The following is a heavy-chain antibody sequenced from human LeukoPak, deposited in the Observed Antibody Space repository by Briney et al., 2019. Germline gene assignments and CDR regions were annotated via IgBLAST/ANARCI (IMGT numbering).Heavy chain of an antibody. V-gene: IGHV3-33*01. Sequence: GRSLRLSCAASGFTFSSYGMHWVRQAPGKGLEWVAVIWYDGSNKYYVDSVQGRFTISRDNSKNTLYLQMSSLRAEDTAVYYCARPYYYGSGYYGMDVWGQGTTVTVSS. CDR1: GFTFSSYG. CDR2: IWYDGSNK. J-gene: IGHJ6*02. D-gene: IGHD3-10*01. CDR3: ARPYYYGSGYYGMDV.